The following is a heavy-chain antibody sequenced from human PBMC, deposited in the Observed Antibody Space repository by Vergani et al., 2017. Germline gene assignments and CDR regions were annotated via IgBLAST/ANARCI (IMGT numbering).Heavy chain of an antibody. D-gene: IGHD2-2*02. CDR1: GGSISSGGYY. CDR3: ARGRGYCSSTSCYTFGYYYYMDV. V-gene: IGHV4-31*03. J-gene: IGHJ6*03. CDR2: IYYSGST. Sequence: QVQMQESGPGLVKPSQTQSLTCTVSGGSISSGGYYWSWIRQRPGKGLEWIGYIYYSGSTYYNPSLKSRVTISVDTSKNQFSLKLSSVTAADTAVYYCARGRGYCSSTSCYTFGYYYYMDVWGKGTTVTVSS.